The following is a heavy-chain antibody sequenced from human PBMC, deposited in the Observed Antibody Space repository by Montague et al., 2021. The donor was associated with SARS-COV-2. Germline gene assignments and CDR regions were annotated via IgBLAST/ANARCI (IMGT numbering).Heavy chain of an antibody. J-gene: IGHJ4*02. D-gene: IGHD3-3*01. V-gene: IGHV4-59*01. CDR1: GGSISSYY. CDR3: ARAPVAHITIFGVVTSFDY. Sequence: SETRSLTCTVSGGSISSYYWSWIRQPPGKGLEWIGYIYYSGSTNYNPSLKSRVTISVDTSKNQSSLKLSSVTAADTAVYCCARAPVAHITIFGVVTSFDYWGQGTLVTVSS. CDR2: IYYSGST.